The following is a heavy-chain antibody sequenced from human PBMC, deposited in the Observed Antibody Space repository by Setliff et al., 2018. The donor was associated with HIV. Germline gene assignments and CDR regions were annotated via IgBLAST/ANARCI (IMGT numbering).Heavy chain of an antibody. CDR2: IYYSGTT. Sequence: PSETLSLTCTVSGVSLSSDNYYWTWIRQSPGKGLEWIGHIYYSGTTQYTPSLQSRVSVSVDRSKNQFSLRLRPVTVEDTAVYHCARLNGDYPSYYYLDVWGKGTTVTVSS. J-gene: IGHJ6*03. V-gene: IGHV4-31*03. D-gene: IGHD4-17*01. CDR1: GVSLSSDNYY. CDR3: ARLNGDYPSYYYLDV.